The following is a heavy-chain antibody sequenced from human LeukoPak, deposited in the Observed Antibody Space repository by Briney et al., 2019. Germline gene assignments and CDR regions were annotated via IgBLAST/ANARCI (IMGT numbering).Heavy chain of an antibody. CDR1: GFTFSSYG. Sequence: GGSLRLSCAASGFTFSSYGMHWVRQAPGKGLEWVAVIWYDGSNKYYADSVKGRFTISRDNSKNTLYLQMNSLRAEDTAVYYRARDGSTQWELPPFDYWGQGTLVTVSS. V-gene: IGHV3-33*01. CDR2: IWYDGSNK. J-gene: IGHJ4*02. CDR3: ARDGSTQWELPPFDY. D-gene: IGHD1-26*01.